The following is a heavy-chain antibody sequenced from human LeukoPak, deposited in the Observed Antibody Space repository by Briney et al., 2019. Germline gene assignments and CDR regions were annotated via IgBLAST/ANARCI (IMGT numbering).Heavy chain of an antibody. J-gene: IGHJ4*02. D-gene: IGHD3-22*01. CDR2: IYYSGST. Sequence: PSETLSLTCTVSGGSISSGDYYWSWIRQPPGKGLEWIGYIYYSGSTYYNPSLKSRVTISVDTSKNQFSLKLSSVTAADTAVYYCARHTMIVSAWGYYYFDYWGQGTLVTVSS. CDR1: GGSISSGDYY. V-gene: IGHV4-30-4*01. CDR3: ARHTMIVSAWGYYYFDY.